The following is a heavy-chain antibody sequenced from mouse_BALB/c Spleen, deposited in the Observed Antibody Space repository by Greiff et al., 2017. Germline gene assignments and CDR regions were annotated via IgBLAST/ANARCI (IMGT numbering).Heavy chain of an antibody. CDR1: GYSITSDYA. CDR3: ARKRDYHYFDY. V-gene: IGHV3-2*02. D-gene: IGHD2-4*01. J-gene: IGHJ2*01. CDR2: ISYSGST. Sequence: EVKLVESGPGLVKPSQSLSLTCTVTGYSITSDYAWNWIRQFPGNKLEWMGYISYSGSTSYNPSLKSRISITRDTSKNQFFLQLNSVTTEDTATYYCARKRDYHYFDYWGQGTTLTVSS.